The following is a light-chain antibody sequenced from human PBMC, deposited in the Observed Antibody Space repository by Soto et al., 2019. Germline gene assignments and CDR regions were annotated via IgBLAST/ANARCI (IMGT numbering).Light chain of an antibody. Sequence: DIVMTQSPDSLAVSLGERATINCKSSQSVLYSSNNKNYLTWYQQTPGQPPRLLIYWASTRESGVPDRFSGSGSGTDFTLTISSLQAEDAAVYYCQQYYSAPYTFGQGTKLEIK. CDR3: QQYYSAPYT. CDR1: QSVLYSSNNKNY. CDR2: WAS. J-gene: IGKJ2*01. V-gene: IGKV4-1*01.